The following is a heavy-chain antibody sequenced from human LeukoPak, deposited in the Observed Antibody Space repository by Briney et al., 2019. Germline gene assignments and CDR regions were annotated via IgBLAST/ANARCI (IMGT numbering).Heavy chain of an antibody. V-gene: IGHV3-74*01. CDR1: GFTFSNYW. Sequence: GGSLRLSCAASGFTFSNYWIHWVRQAPGKGLVWVSRINSDGSSTSYADSVKGRFTISRDNAKNTLYLQMNSLRAEDTAVYYCARDRYCSSTSCYYFDYWGQGTLVTVSS. D-gene: IGHD2-2*01. CDR3: ARDRYCSSTSCYYFDY. J-gene: IGHJ4*02. CDR2: INSDGSST.